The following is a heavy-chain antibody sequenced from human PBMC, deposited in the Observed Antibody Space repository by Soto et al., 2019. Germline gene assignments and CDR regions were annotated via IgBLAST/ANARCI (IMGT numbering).Heavy chain of an antibody. CDR3: VSQRGVMTDFAYFDS. V-gene: IGHV3-48*02. D-gene: IGHD2-21*02. CDR2: ISGTTDTI. Sequence: EVQLVESGGGLVQPGGSLRLSCAASGFTFKTFVMNWVRQAPGKGLEWVSYISGTTDTINFADSVRGRFTISRDNAKNSMFLQMDSLRDADTAVYYCVSQRGVMTDFAYFDSWGQGTLVTVSS. J-gene: IGHJ4*02. CDR1: GFTFKTFV.